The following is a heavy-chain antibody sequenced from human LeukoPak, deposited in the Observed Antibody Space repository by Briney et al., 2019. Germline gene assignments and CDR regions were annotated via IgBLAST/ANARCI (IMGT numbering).Heavy chain of an antibody. D-gene: IGHD3-10*01. CDR1: GFTFSGYG. CDR3: ARVGITMVRTDAFDI. CDR2: ISYDGSNK. Sequence: GGSLRLSCAASGFTFSGYGMHWVRQAPGKGLEWVAVISYDGSNKYYADSVKGRFTISRDNAKNTLYLQMNSLRAEDTAVYYCARVGITMVRTDAFDIWGLGTMVTVSS. V-gene: IGHV3-30*12. J-gene: IGHJ3*02.